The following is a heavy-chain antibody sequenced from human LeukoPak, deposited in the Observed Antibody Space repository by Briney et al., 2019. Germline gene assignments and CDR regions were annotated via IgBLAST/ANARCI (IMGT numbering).Heavy chain of an antibody. Sequence: SETLSLTCTVAGGSISSYYWSWIRQPPGKGQEWIGYIYYSGSTNYNPSLKSRATISVDTSKNQFALELSSVPAVNAAGDYCERVELPSGWVDPWGQGALVTVSS. CDR1: GGSISSYY. CDR2: IYYSGST. V-gene: IGHV4-59*01. J-gene: IGHJ5*02. D-gene: IGHD1-7*01. CDR3: ERVELPSGWVDP.